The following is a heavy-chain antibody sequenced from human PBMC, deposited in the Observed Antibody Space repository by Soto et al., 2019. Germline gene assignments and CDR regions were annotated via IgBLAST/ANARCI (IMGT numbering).Heavy chain of an antibody. J-gene: IGHJ4*02. CDR2: ISGSGGST. V-gene: IGHV3-23*01. Sequence: PGGSLRLSCAASGFTFSSYATSWVRQAPGRGLEWVSAISGSGGSTYYADSVKGRFTISRGNSKNTLYLQMNSLRAEDTAVYYCAKTPSKDSPYYFDYWGQGTLVTVSS. CDR3: AKTPSKDSPYYFDY. CDR1: GFTFSSYA.